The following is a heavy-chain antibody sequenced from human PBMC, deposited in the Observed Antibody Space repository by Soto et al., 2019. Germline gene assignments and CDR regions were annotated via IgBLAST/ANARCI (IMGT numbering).Heavy chain of an antibody. CDR2: LYYSGST. Sequence: SLTCTVSGGPISSTSYYWGWIRQPPGKGLEWIGSLYYSGSTYYNPSLKSRLTISVDTSKNQFSLILRSVTAADTAIYYCASPYGSGSYIAYWGQGTLVTVSS. CDR1: GGPISSTSYY. V-gene: IGHV4-39*01. CDR3: ASPYGSGSYIAY. D-gene: IGHD3-10*01. J-gene: IGHJ4*02.